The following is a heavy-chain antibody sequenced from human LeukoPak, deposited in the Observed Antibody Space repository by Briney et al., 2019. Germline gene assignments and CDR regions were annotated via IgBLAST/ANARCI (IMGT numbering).Heavy chain of an antibody. CDR1: GASISSYY. J-gene: IGHJ4*02. Sequence: SETLSLTCSVSGASISSYYWSWIRQPPGKGLEWIGYIYYSGSTNYNPSLKSRVTISVDTSKNQFSLKLSSVTAADTAVYYCARGDSGSYYSSDYWGQGTLVTVSS. V-gene: IGHV4-59*01. CDR2: IYYSGST. D-gene: IGHD1-26*01. CDR3: ARGDSGSYYSSDY.